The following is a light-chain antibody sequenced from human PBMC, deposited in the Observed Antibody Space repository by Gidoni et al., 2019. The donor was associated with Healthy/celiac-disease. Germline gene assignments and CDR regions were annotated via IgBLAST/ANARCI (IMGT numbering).Light chain of an antibody. J-gene: IGKJ1*01. CDR3: QQSYSTLTWT. Sequence: DIQMTQSPSSLSASVGDRVTITCRTSQSISSYLNWYQQKPGKALKLLIYAAYSLQSGVPSRFSGSGSGKDFTLTISSLQPEDFATYYCQQSYSTLTWTFGQGTKVEIK. CDR2: AAY. V-gene: IGKV1-39*01. CDR1: QSISSY.